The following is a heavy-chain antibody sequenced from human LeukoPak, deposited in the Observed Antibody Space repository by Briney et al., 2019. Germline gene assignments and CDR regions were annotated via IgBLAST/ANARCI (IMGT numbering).Heavy chain of an antibody. Sequence: NTGGSLRLSCAASGFTFSSYSMNWVRQAPGKGLGWVSSISSSSSYIYYADSVKGRFTISRDNAKNSLYLQMNSLRAEDTAVYYCASELPYYDILTGSDYGMDVWGQGTTVTVSS. CDR2: ISSSSSYI. CDR1: GFTFSSYS. D-gene: IGHD3-9*01. V-gene: IGHV3-21*01. CDR3: ASELPYYDILTGSDYGMDV. J-gene: IGHJ6*02.